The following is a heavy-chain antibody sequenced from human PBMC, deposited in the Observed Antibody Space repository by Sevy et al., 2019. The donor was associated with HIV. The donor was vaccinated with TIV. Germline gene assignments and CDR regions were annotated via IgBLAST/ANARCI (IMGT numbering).Heavy chain of an antibody. CDR3: ARGDGFGAFDI. CDR2: IYHSGST. D-gene: IGHD3-10*01. V-gene: IGHV4-30-2*01. CDR1: GGSISSGGYS. J-gene: IGHJ3*02. Sequence: SETLSLTCAVSGGSISSGGYSWSWIRQPPGKGLEWIGYIYHSGSTYYNPPLKSRVTISVDRSKNQFSLKLSSVTAADTAVYYCARGDGFGAFDIWGQGTMVTVSS.